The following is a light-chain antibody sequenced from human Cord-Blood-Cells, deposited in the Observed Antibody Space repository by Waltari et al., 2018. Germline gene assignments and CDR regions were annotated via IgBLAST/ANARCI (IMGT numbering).Light chain of an antibody. CDR2: RNN. CDR3: AAWDDSLSGPV. Sequence: QSVLTQPPSASGTPGPRAPIPCSGRSSNIGSNYVYWYQQLPGTAPKLLIYRNNQRPSGVPDRFSGSKSGTSASLAISGLRSEDEADYYCAAWDDSLSGPVFGGGTKLTVL. J-gene: IGLJ3*02. V-gene: IGLV1-47*01. CDR1: SSNIGSNY.